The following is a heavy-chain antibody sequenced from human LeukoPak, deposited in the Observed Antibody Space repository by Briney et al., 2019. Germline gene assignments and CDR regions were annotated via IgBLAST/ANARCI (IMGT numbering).Heavy chain of an antibody. CDR1: GGSISTGSYS. CDR2: IYTSGST. Sequence: TLSLTCTVSGGSISTGSYSWNWIRQPAGQGLGWIVRIYTSGSTNYNPSLKSRVTVSVDTSKNQFSLKLSSVTAADTAVYYCARDYGSGDQKCFDPWGQGTLVTVSS. CDR3: ARDYGSGDQKCFDP. D-gene: IGHD3-10*01. J-gene: IGHJ5*02. V-gene: IGHV4-61*02.